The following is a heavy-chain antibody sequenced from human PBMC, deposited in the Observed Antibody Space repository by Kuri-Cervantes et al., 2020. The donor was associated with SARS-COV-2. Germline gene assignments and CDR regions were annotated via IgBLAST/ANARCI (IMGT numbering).Heavy chain of an antibody. CDR2: IYYSGST. CDR1: GGSISSYY. Sequence: ESLKISCTVSGGSISSYYWSWIRQPPGKGLEWIGYIYYSGSTNYNPSLKSRVTISVDTSKNQFSLKLSSVTAADTAVYYCARHFEKGVGALYYMDVWGKGTTVTVSS. V-gene: IGHV4-59*08. D-gene: IGHD1-26*01. J-gene: IGHJ6*03. CDR3: ARHFEKGVGALYYMDV.